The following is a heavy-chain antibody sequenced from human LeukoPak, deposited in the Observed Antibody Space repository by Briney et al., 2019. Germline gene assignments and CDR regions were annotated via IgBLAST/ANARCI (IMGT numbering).Heavy chain of an antibody. CDR3: AKSHYDSSGYLFDY. CDR2: IGWDGGST. J-gene: IGHJ4*02. D-gene: IGHD3-22*01. V-gene: IGHV3-43D*03. CDR1: GFTFDDYA. Sequence: GGSLRLSCAASGFTFDDYAMLWVRQAPGKGLEWVSLIGWDGGSTYYADSVKGRFTISRDNSKNSLYLQMNSLRAEDTALYYCAKSHYDSSGYLFDYWGQGTLVTVSS.